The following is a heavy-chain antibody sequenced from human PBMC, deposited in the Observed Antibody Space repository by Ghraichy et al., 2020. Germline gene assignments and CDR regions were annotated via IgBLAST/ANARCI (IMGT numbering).Heavy chain of an antibody. CDR3: SKGRDSCGYYSFRGDYYGLDV. D-gene: IGHD3-22*01. J-gene: IGHJ6*02. CDR2: TSYDGSKK. CDR1: GFTFSRYG. Sequence: GGSLRLSCAASGFTFSRYGMLWVRQAQGKGLEWVAVTSYDGSKKNYADSVKGRCTISRDNSKNKLYLQMNSLRAEDTAVYYCSKGRDSCGYYSFRGDYYGLDVWGQGTTVTVSS. V-gene: IGHV3-30*18.